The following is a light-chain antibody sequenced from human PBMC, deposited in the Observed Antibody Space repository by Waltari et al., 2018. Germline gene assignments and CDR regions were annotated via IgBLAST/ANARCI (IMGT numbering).Light chain of an antibody. CDR2: GQN. V-gene: IGLV3-19*01. Sequence: SSDLTQDPAVSVALGQTVRITCQGDSLRRYSASWYQQRPGQAPILVLYGQNDRPSGIPDRFSGSTSGNTASLTITGARAEDEADYYCHSRDTSSTRFFGGGTRLTV. CDR3: HSRDTSSTRF. J-gene: IGLJ2*01. CDR1: SLRRYS.